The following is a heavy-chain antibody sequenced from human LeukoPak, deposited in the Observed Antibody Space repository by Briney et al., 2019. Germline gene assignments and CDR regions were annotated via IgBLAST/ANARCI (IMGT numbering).Heavy chain of an antibody. Sequence: GGSLRLSCAASGFSFSNYAMSWVRQAPGKGLEWLSAISGSGGSTYYADSVKGRFTISRDNSKNTLYLQMNSLRAEDTAVYYCARTVSSSPRYYYYYGMDVWGQGTTVTVSS. CDR3: ARTVSSSPRYYYYYGMDV. CDR2: ISGSGGST. J-gene: IGHJ6*02. CDR1: GFSFSNYA. D-gene: IGHD6-6*01. V-gene: IGHV3-23*01.